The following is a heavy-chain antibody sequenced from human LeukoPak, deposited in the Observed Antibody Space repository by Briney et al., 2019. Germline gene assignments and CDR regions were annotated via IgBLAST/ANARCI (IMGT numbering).Heavy chain of an antibody. V-gene: IGHV4-59*01. CDR2: IYYSGST. D-gene: IGHD3-9*01. J-gene: IGHJ4*02. CDR3: AKDWSRGEGVLRYFDWLLGNFDY. CDR1: GDSISSYY. Sequence: SETLSLTCTVSGDSISSYYWSWIRQPPGKGLEWIGYIYYSGSTNYNPSLKSRVTISVDTSKNQFSLKLSSVTAADTAVYYCAKDWSRGEGVLRYFDWLLGNFDYWGQGTLVTVSS.